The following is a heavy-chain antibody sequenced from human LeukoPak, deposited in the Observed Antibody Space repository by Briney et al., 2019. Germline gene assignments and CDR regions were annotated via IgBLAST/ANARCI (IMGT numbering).Heavy chain of an antibody. V-gene: IGHV3-23*01. CDR2: ISAFGGST. Sequence: GGSLRLSCAASGFTFSSYAMSWVRQAPGKGLEWVSGISAFGGSTYYADSVKGRFTISRDNSKNTLSLQMNSLRAEDTAVYYCAKDIAQGYTFGSIEQDYWGQGTLVTVSS. CDR1: GFTFSSYA. CDR3: AKDIAQGYTFGSIEQDY. J-gene: IGHJ4*02. D-gene: IGHD5-18*01.